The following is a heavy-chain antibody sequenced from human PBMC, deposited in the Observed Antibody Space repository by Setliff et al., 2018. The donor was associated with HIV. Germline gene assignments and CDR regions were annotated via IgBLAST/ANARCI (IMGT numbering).Heavy chain of an antibody. D-gene: IGHD3-22*01. CDR3: ASRWGSYYDTSGHPFDY. V-gene: IGHV4-39*02. Sequence: SETLSLTCTVSGDSATNSRYYWAWIRQPPGKGLEYIGSIHYDERTYYNPSLKSRVTISLDTSKNHFSLRLNSATAADTAVYYCASRWGSYYDTSGHPFDYWGQGTLVTVSS. J-gene: IGHJ4*02. CDR2: IHYDERT. CDR1: GDSATNSRYY.